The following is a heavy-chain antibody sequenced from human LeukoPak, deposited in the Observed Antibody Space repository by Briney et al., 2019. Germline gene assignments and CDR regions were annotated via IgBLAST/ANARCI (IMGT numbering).Heavy chain of an antibody. CDR1: GFTFSSYG. J-gene: IGHJ4*02. Sequence: GGSLRLSCAASGFTFSSYGMHWVRQAPGKGLEWVSTITDSGDTTQYADSVKARFTISRDNSKNTLYLQMNSLRAEDTAVYYCMKDVSMILGGGDCWGQGTLVTVSS. D-gene: IGHD3-16*01. V-gene: IGHV3-23*01. CDR3: MKDVSMILGGGDC. CDR2: ITDSGDTT.